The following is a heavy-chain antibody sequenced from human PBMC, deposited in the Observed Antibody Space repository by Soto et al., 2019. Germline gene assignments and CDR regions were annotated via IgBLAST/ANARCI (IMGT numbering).Heavy chain of an antibody. CDR3: ARERRDGYKHYFDY. V-gene: IGHV4-59*01. D-gene: IGHD5-12*01. J-gene: IGHJ4*02. Sequence: QVQLQESGPGLVKPSETLSLMCTVSGGSISSYYWSWIRQPPGKGLEWIGYIYYSGSTNYTPSLKSRVTISVDTSKNHFPLKLSSVTAADTAVYYCARERRDGYKHYFDYWGQGTLVTVSS. CDR1: GGSISSYY. CDR2: IYYSGST.